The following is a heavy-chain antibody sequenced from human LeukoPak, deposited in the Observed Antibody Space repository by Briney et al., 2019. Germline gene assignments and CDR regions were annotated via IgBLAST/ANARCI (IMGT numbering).Heavy chain of an antibody. Sequence: TSETLSLTCTVSGGSISVYYWSWIRQPPGKGLEWIGYFYDTRSPKYNPSLERRVTISVDMSRNQFSLNLTSVTAADTAVYYCARGRGSLTYWGQVTLATLSS. D-gene: IGHD3-10*01. CDR1: GGSISVYY. J-gene: IGHJ4*02. CDR2: FYDTRSP. V-gene: IGHV4-59*01. CDR3: ARGRGSLTY.